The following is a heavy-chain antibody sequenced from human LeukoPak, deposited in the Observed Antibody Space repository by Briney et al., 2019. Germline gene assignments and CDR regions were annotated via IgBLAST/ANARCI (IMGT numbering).Heavy chain of an antibody. V-gene: IGHV1-69*04. D-gene: IGHD3-22*01. J-gene: IGHJ3*02. Sequence: GSSVKVSCKASGGTFSSYAISWVRQAPGQGLEWMGRIIPILGIANYAQKFQGRVTITADKSTSTAYMELSSLRSEDTAVYYCVTVRNYYDSSGYHTGNAFDIWGQRTMVTVSS. CDR2: IIPILGIA. CDR1: GGTFSSYA. CDR3: VTVRNYYDSSGYHTGNAFDI.